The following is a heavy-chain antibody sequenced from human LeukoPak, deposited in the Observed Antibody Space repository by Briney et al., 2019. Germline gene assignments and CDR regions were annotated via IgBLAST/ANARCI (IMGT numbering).Heavy chain of an antibody. J-gene: IGHJ4*02. CDR2: IDWDDDK. CDR3: ARLIVVVPAAMYAFDY. Sequence: SGPALVKPTQTLTLTCTFSGFSLSTSGMCVSWIRQPPGKALEWLARIDWDDDKYYSTSLKTRLTISKDTSKNQVVLTMTTMDPVDTATYYCARLIVVVPAAMYAFDYWGQGTLVTVSS. V-gene: IGHV2-70*11. CDR1: GFSLSTSGMC. D-gene: IGHD2-2*01.